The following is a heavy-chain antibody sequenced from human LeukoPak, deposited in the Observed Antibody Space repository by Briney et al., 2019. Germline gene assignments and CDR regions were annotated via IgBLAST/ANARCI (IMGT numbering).Heavy chain of an antibody. J-gene: IGHJ4*02. D-gene: IGHD3-10*01. CDR2: IDQSGST. CDR3: ARLWFGELVTDS. V-gene: IGHV4-34*01. CDR1: GGPFSVYS. Sequence: SETLSLTYTVYGGPFSVYSWSWIRQPPGKGLEWIGEIDQSGSTKYNPSLKSRFTISIDTSKNQFSLKLSSVTAADTAVYYCARLWFGELVTDSWGQGTLVTVSS.